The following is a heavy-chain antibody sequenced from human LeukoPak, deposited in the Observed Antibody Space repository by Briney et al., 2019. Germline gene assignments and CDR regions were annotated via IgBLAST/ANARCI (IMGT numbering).Heavy chain of an antibody. CDR2: IWYDGSNK. V-gene: IGHV3-33*01. J-gene: IGHJ5*02. Sequence: GRSLRLSCAASGFTFSSYGMHWVRQAPGKGLEWVAVIWYDGSNKYYADSVKGRFTISRDNSKNTLYLQMNSLRAEDTAVYYCARERMRALNWFDPWGQGTLVTVSS. CDR1: GFTFSSYG. CDR3: ARERMRALNWFDP.